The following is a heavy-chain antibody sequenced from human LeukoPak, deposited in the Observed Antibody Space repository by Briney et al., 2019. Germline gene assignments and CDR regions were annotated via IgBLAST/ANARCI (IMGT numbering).Heavy chain of an antibody. J-gene: IGHJ6*03. V-gene: IGHV3-21*01. CDR1: GFTFYDYG. Sequence: GGSLRLSCAASGFTFYDYGMHWVRQAPGEGLEWVSSISSSSSYIYYADSVKGRFTISRDNAKNSLYLQMNSLRAEDTAVYYCARDCSSTSCQVYMDVWGKGTTVTVSS. CDR3: ARDCSSTSCQVYMDV. D-gene: IGHD2-2*01. CDR2: ISSSSSYI.